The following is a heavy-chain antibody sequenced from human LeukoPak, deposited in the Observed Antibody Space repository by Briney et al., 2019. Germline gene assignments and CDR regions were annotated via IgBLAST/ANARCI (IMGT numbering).Heavy chain of an antibody. D-gene: IGHD3-3*01. Sequence: TGGSLRLSCAASGFTVSSNYMSWVRQAPGKGLEWVSVIYSGGSTYYADSVRGRFTISRDNSKNTLYLQMNSLRAEDTAVYYCAREGRGVAFGVVNRYYYYYMDVWGKGTTVTVSS. CDR3: AREGRGVAFGVVNRYYYYYMDV. J-gene: IGHJ6*03. CDR1: GFTVSSNY. V-gene: IGHV3-53*01. CDR2: IYSGGST.